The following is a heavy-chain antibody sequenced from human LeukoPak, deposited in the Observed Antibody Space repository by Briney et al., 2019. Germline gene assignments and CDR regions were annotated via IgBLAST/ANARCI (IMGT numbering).Heavy chain of an antibody. CDR2: VHLDGRT. J-gene: IGHJ4*02. V-gene: IGHV4-4*02. CDR3: AREGGFYRPLDY. CDR1: GGSVTSTNW. Sequence: RTSETLSLTCDVSGGSVTSTNWWTWGRQPPGKGLEWFGEVHLDGRTNYNPSLKCRLIMSVDLPENHLSLKLTSLTAADTAVYYCAREGGFYRPLDYSGQGTLVTVSS. D-gene: IGHD3-3*01.